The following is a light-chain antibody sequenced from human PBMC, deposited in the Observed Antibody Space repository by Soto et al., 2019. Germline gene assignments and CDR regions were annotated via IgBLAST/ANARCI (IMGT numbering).Light chain of an antibody. CDR3: SSYTSNSIWV. J-gene: IGLJ3*02. CDR2: EVS. Sequence: QSALTQPASVSGSPGQSITISCTGTSSDVGGYNYVSWYQQYPGKAPKLMIYEVSNRPSGVSNRFSGSKSGNTASLTISGLQAEDEADYYCSSYTSNSIWVFGGGTQLTVL. CDR1: SSDVGGYNY. V-gene: IGLV2-14*01.